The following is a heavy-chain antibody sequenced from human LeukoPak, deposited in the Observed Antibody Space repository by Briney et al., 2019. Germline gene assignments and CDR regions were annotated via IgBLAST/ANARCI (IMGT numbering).Heavy chain of an antibody. CDR2: IRYDGSNK. V-gene: IGHV3-30*02. J-gene: IGHJ6*03. CDR1: GFTFSSYS. D-gene: IGHD3-3*01. CDR3: AKRVRPGGYDFWSGYNDYYYYYYMDV. Sequence: PGGSLRLSCAASGFTFSSYSMTWVRQAPGKGLEWVAFIRYDGSNKYYADSVKGRFTISRDNSKNTLYLQMNSLRAEDTAVYYCAKRVRPGGYDFWSGYNDYYYYYYMDVWGKGTTVTVSS.